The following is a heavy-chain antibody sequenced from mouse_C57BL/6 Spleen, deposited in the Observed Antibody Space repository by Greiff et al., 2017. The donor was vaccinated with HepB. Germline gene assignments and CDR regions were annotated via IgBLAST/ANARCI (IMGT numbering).Heavy chain of an antibody. CDR3: ARQGELGRGYAMDY. V-gene: IGHV2-6-1*01. CDR2: IWSDGST. J-gene: IGHJ4*01. D-gene: IGHD4-1*01. Sequence: VKLVESGPGLVAPSQSLSITCTVSGFSLTSYGVHWVRQPPGKGLEWLVVIWSDGSTTYNSALKSRLSISKDNSKSQVFLKMNSLQTDDTAMYYCARQGELGRGYAMDYWGQGTSVTVSS. CDR1: GFSLTSYG.